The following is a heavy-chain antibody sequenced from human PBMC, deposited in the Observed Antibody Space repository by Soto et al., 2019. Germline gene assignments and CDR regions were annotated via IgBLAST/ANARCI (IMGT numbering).Heavy chain of an antibody. CDR3: ARTPPIVLRYFDWSDDAFDI. CDR1: GGSISSYY. CDR2: IYYSGST. V-gene: IGHV4-59*01. D-gene: IGHD3-9*01. Sequence: SETLSLTCTVSGGSISSYYWSWIRQPPGKGLEWIGYIYYSGSTNYNPSLKSRVTISVDTSKNQFSLKLSSVTAADTAVYYCARTPPIVLRYFDWSDDAFDIWGQGTMVTVSS. J-gene: IGHJ3*02.